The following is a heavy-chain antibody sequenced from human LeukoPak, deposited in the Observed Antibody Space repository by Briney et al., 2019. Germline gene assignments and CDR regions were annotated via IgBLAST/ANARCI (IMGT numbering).Heavy chain of an antibody. CDR3: ARDTAEYYFDY. Sequence: PGGSLRLSCAASGFTFSSYNMKWVRQAPGEGLEWVSSISRTGTYIYYADSVKGRFTVSRDNAQNSLYLQMNSLRAEDTAVYYCARDTAEYYFDYWGQGTRVTVSS. CDR1: GFTFSSYN. J-gene: IGHJ4*02. CDR2: ISRTGTYI. V-gene: IGHV3-21*01.